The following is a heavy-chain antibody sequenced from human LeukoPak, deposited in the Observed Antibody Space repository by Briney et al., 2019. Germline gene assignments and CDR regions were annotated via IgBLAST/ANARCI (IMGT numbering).Heavy chain of an antibody. CDR2: ISFDGSDA. CDR1: GFTFSSYT. J-gene: IGHJ3*02. CDR3: ADDAFDI. V-gene: IGHV3-74*01. Sequence: GGSLRLSCAASGFTFSSYTMNWVRQAPGKGLVWVSCISFDGSDATYADSVKGRFTISRDNAKNTLYLQMNSLRAEDTAVYYCADDAFDIWGQGTMVTVSS.